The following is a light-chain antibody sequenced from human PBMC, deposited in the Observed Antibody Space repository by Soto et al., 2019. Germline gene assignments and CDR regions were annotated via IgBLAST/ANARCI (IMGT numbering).Light chain of an antibody. J-gene: IGKJ1*01. Sequence: IVMTQSPATLSVSPGERASLSCRASQSLNNNLAWYQQKPGQAPRLLVYGASTRAADIPVRFSGSGSGAEFTLTISSLQSEDFAVYYCLQYHNWPRTFGQGTKVEIK. CDR3: LQYHNWPRT. CDR2: GAS. CDR1: QSLNNN. V-gene: IGKV3-15*01.